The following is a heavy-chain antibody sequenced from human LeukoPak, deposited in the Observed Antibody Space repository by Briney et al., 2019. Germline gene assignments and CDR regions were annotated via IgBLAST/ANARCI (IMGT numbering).Heavy chain of an antibody. J-gene: IGHJ5*02. CDR1: GYTFTSYD. Sequence: GASVKVSCKASGYTFTSYDINWVRQATGQGLEWMGWMNPNSGNTGYAQKFQGRVTMTRNTSISTAYMELSSLRSEDTAVYYCARDIAQGYSSSWYWFDPWGQGTPVTVSS. CDR2: MNPNSGNT. D-gene: IGHD6-13*01. V-gene: IGHV1-8*01. CDR3: ARDIAQGYSSSWYWFDP.